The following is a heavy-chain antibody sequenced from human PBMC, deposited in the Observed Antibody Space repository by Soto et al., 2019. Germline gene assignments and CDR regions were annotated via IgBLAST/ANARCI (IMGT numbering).Heavy chain of an antibody. D-gene: IGHD6-13*01. CDR3: GSNEIAAPGTWVY. V-gene: IGHV4-59*08. Sequence: SETLSLTCTVSGGSISSYYWSWIRQPPGKGLEWIGYIYYSGSTNYNPSLKSRVTISVDTSKNQFSLKLSSVTAADTAVYYFGSNEIAAPGTWVYWGKGTLVTVSS. CDR2: IYYSGST. J-gene: IGHJ4*02. CDR1: GGSISSYY.